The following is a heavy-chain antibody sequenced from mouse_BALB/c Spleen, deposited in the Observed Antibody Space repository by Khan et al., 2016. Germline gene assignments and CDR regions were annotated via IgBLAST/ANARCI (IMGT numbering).Heavy chain of an antibody. J-gene: IGHJ3*01. V-gene: IGHV3-2*02. CDR1: GYSITSDYA. Sequence: EVQLQESGPGLVKPSQSLSLTCTVTGYSITSDYAWNWIRQFPGDKLEWMAYINYSGGTSYNPSLKSRISITRDTSKNQFFLQLNSVTAEDTATYCCARDYYGSSFFDYWGQGTLVTVSA. CDR3: ARDYYGSSFFDY. CDR2: INYSGGT. D-gene: IGHD1-1*01.